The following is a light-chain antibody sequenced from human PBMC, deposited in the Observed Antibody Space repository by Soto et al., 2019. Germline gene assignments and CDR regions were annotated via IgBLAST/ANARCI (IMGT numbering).Light chain of an antibody. J-gene: IGKJ5*01. CDR2: GAS. Sequence: EIVLTQSPGTLSLSPGERATLSCRASQSVSNNYLAWYQQKPGQAPRLLIYGASNRATGIPARFSGSGSGTDFTLTISSLEPEDFSVYYCQQRYNWPITFGQGTRREIK. V-gene: IGKV3-11*01. CDR3: QQRYNWPIT. CDR1: QSVSNNY.